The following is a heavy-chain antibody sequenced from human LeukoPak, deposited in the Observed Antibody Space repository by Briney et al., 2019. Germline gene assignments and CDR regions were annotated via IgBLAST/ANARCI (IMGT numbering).Heavy chain of an antibody. CDR1: GILFSSYS. V-gene: IGHV3-21*01. Sequence: GGSLTLSCAASGILFSSYSMSWLRQAPGKGLEGVSSISSSSSYIYYADSVKGRFTISRDNAKNSLYLQMNSLRAEDTAVYYCAVTYYDFWSGYSHWGQGTLVTVSS. J-gene: IGHJ4*02. CDR3: AVTYYDFWSGYSH. D-gene: IGHD3-3*01. CDR2: ISSSSSYI.